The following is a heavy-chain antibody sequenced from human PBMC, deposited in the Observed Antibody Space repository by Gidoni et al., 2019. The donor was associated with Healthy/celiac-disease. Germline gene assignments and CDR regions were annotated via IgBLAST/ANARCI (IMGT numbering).Heavy chain of an antibody. CDR1: GGSISSSSYY. CDR3: ARHEGARGSLAGIRVWNWFDP. D-gene: IGHD1-26*01. Sequence: QLQLQESGPGLVKPSETMSLTCTVSGGSISSSSYYLGWIRQPPGKGLEWIGSIYYSGSTYYNPSLKSRVTISVDTSKNQFSLKLSSVTAADTAVYYCARHEGARGSLAGIRVWNWFDPWGQGTLVTVSS. V-gene: IGHV4-39*01. CDR2: IYYSGST. J-gene: IGHJ5*02.